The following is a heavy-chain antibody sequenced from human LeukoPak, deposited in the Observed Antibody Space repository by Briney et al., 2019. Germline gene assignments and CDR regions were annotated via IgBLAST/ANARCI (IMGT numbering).Heavy chain of an antibody. D-gene: IGHD3-3*01. Sequence: WVRQAPGKGLEWIGIIYYSGSTYYNPSLKSRVTISVDTSKNQFSLKLSSVTAADTAVYYCARDKFFYYYYMDVWGKGTTVTVSS. CDR2: IYYSGST. V-gene: IGHV4-39*07. CDR3: ARDKFFYYYYMDV. J-gene: IGHJ6*03.